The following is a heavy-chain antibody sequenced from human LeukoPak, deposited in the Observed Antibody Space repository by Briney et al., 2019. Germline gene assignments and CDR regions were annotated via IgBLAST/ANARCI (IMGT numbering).Heavy chain of an antibody. CDR2: MNPNSGNT. D-gene: IGHD6-19*01. CDR1: GFTFTSYD. V-gene: IGHV1-8*01. Sequence: ASVKLSCTASGFTFTSYDINWVRQATGQGLEWMGWMNPNSGNTGYAQKFQCRVTMTRNTSISTAYMELSSLRSEDTAVYYCARVPDSSGWSHFDYWGQGALVTVSS. J-gene: IGHJ4*02. CDR3: ARVPDSSGWSHFDY.